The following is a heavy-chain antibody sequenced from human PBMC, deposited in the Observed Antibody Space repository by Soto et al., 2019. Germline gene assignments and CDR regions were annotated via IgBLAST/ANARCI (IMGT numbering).Heavy chain of an antibody. CDR1: GGSLSGYY. V-gene: IGHV4-34*01. CDR2: VKDGGHT. D-gene: IGHD5-12*01. J-gene: IGHJ4*01. CDR3: ARGQEGVVATH. Sequence: QVQLQQWGAGLLKPSETLSLKCAVTGGSLSGYYWSWIRQPPGKGLEWIGEVKDGGHTNYSPSLRGRVTTSPATSNNQFSLRLNSVTAADTGVYYCARGQEGVVATHWDHGSLVTVSS.